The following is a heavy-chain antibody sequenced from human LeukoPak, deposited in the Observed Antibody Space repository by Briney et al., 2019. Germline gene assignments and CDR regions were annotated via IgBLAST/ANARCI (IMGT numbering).Heavy chain of an antibody. Sequence: SVKVSCKASGGTFSSYAISWVRQAPGQGLEWMGGIIPIFGTANYAQRFQGRVTITTDESTSTAYMELSSLRSEDTAVYYCARMGGVIEWLVVWGQGTLVTVSS. CDR2: IIPIFGTA. CDR3: ARMGGVIEWLVV. D-gene: IGHD3-3*01. CDR1: GGTFSSYA. J-gene: IGHJ4*02. V-gene: IGHV1-69*05.